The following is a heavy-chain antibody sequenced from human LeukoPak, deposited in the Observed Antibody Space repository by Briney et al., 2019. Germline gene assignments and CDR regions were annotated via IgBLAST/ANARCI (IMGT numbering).Heavy chain of an antibody. CDR1: GFTFSSYA. Sequence: GGSLRLSCAASGFTFSSYAMSWVRQAPGKGLEWVSGISWNSGSIGYADSVKGRFTISRDNAKNSLYLQMNSLRAEDMALYYCAKARFSSSWYSGSYFDYWGQGTLVTVSS. V-gene: IGHV3-9*03. CDR2: ISWNSGSI. CDR3: AKARFSSSWYSGSYFDY. D-gene: IGHD6-13*01. J-gene: IGHJ4*02.